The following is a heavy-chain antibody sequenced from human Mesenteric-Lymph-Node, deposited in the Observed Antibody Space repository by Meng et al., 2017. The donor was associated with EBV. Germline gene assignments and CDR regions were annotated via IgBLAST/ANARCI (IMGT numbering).Heavy chain of an antibody. CDR2: IDPTGNT. J-gene: IGHJ4*02. Sequence: CDGRLLKPSETLSLTCAAYGASFSGHYGGWMRQPPGKGLEWIGEIDPTGNTKYIPSLKSRVTISLDTSRNQLSLKLTSVTAADTAVYYCSIWDTGALQNYWGPGTLVTVSS. CDR1: GASFSGHY. D-gene: IGHD5-18*01. CDR3: SIWDTGALQNY. V-gene: IGHV4-34*01.